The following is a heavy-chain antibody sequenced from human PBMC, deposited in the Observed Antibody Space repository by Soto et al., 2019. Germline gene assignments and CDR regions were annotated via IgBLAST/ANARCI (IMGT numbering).Heavy chain of an antibody. CDR3: ARQRTSVVTQAYFDV. J-gene: IGHJ4*02. V-gene: IGHV4-39*01. Sequence: SETLSLTCTVTGDSISSRSYYWGWIRQPPGKGLEWIGSIYYSGSTYNNPSLRSRVSMSIDTSKDQFSLKLKSVTAADTALYFCARQRTSVVTQAYFDVWGAGSLVTVSS. D-gene: IGHD2-21*02. CDR2: IYYSGST. CDR1: GDSISSRSYY.